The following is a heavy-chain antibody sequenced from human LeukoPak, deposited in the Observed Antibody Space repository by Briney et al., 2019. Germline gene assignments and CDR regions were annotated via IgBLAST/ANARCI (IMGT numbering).Heavy chain of an antibody. CDR2: IYYSGST. CDR3: AALVGWELSRVDY. D-gene: IGHD1-26*01. V-gene: IGHV4-4*02. Sequence: SETLSLTCAVSGGSISSSNWWSWVRQPPGKGLEWIGYIYYSGSTNYNPSLKSRVTISVDTSKNQFSLKLSSVTAADTAVYYCAALVGWELSRVDYWGQGTLVTVSS. J-gene: IGHJ4*02. CDR1: GGSISSSNW.